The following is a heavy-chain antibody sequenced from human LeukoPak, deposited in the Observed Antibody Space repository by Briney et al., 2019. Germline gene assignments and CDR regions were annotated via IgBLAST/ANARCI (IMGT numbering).Heavy chain of an antibody. CDR1: GFTFGDYV. Sequence: GGSLRLSCTTSGFTFGDYVLTWVRQAPGKGLEWVGFIRSKTYGGTTEFPASVKGRFSISRDDSRSIAYLQMNSLKPEDTALYYCARGLTVPGAKYYFDNWGQGTLVTVSS. CDR2: IRSKTYGGTT. V-gene: IGHV3-49*04. J-gene: IGHJ4*02. CDR3: ARGLTVPGAKYYFDN. D-gene: IGHD1-26*01.